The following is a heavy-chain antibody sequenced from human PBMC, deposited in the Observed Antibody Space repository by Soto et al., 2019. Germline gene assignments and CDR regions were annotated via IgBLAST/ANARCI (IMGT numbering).Heavy chain of an antibody. CDR3: AGHYYDSSGYLGAFDI. CDR1: GYTFTSYG. CDR2: ISAYNGNT. Sequence: ASVKVSCKASGYTFTSYGISLVRQAPGQGLEWMGWISAYNGNTNYAQKLQGRVTMTTDTSTSTAYMELRSLRSDDTAVYYCAGHYYDSSGYLGAFDIWGQGTMVTVSS. J-gene: IGHJ3*02. V-gene: IGHV1-18*01. D-gene: IGHD3-22*01.